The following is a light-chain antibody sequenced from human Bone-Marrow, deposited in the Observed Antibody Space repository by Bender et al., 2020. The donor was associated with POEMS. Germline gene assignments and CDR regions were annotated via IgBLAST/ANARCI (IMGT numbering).Light chain of an antibody. CDR3: SSYTSSSVYV. J-gene: IGLJ1*01. Sequence: QSALTQPASVSGSPGQSITISCTGASSDVGAYNLVSWFQQHPGKAPELMIYDVANRPSGVSNRFSGSKSDNTASLTISGLQAEDEADYYCSSYTSSSVYVFGTGTKVIVL. V-gene: IGLV2-14*03. CDR2: DVA. CDR1: SSDVGAYNL.